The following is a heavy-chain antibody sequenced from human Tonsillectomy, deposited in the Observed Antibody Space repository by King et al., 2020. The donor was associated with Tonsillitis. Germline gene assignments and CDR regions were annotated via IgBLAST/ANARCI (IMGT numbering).Heavy chain of an antibody. D-gene: IGHD5-18*01. CDR2: IYYSGST. Sequence: LQLQESGPGLVKPSETLSLTCTVSGGSISSNTYYWGWIRQPPGKGLEWIGSIYYSGSTYYNPSLKSRVTISVDTSKNQLSLNLSSVTAADTAVYYCGHTVDTAMVYFDYWGQGTLVTVSS. CDR1: GGSISSNTYY. V-gene: IGHV4-39*01. J-gene: IGHJ4*02. CDR3: GHTVDTAMVYFDY.